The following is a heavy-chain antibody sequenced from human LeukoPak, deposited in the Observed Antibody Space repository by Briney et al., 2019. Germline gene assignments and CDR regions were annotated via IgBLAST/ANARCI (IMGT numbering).Heavy chain of an antibody. CDR2: IGIRGDT. CDR1: GFTFTNYD. D-gene: IGHD6-19*01. CDR3: ARGGIPVSGIDEIDY. V-gene: IGHV3-13*01. Sequence: GGSLRLSCAASGFTFTNYDMHWVRQATGKGLEWVSAIGIRGDTYYPGSVKGRSTISRENAKNSLYLQMNSLRAEDTAVYYCARGGIPVSGIDEIDYWGQGTLVTVSS. J-gene: IGHJ4*02.